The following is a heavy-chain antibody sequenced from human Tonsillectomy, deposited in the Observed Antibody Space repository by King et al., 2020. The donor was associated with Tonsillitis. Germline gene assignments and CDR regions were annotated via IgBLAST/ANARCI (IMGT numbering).Heavy chain of an antibody. D-gene: IGHD3-22*01. CDR3: AKGRSGGTYDSSGYYRD. Sequence: VQLVESGGGLVQPGGSLRLSCAASGFTFSSYAMSWVRQAPGKGLEWVSAISGSGGSTYYADSVKGRFTISRDNSKNTLYLQMNSLRAEDTAVYYCAKGRSGGTYDSSGYYRDWGQGTLVTVSS. CDR1: GFTFSSYA. CDR2: ISGSGGST. V-gene: IGHV3-23*04. J-gene: IGHJ4*02.